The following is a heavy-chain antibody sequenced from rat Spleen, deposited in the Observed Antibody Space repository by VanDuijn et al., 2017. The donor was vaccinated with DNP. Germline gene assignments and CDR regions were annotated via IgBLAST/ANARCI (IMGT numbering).Heavy chain of an antibody. J-gene: IGHJ2*01. V-gene: IGHV5-7*01. CDR3: ARHYYSNY. Sequence: EVQLVESGGGLVQPGRSLKLSCAASGFTFSDYNMAWVRQAPKKGLEWVATISYDGSSTYYRDSVKGRFTISRDNAKSTLYLQMDSLRSEDTATYYCARHYYSNYWGQGVMVTVSS. D-gene: IGHD1-1*01. CDR1: GFTFSDYN. CDR2: ISYDGSST.